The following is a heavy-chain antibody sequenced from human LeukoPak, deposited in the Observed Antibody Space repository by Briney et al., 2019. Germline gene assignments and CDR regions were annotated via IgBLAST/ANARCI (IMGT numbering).Heavy chain of an antibody. CDR3: ARDAGNSGYGCDL. D-gene: IGHD5-12*01. V-gene: IGHV3-48*01. CDR1: GFIFSQYS. J-gene: IGHJ5*02. Sequence: GGSLRLSCAASGFIFSQYSMNWVRQAPGKGLEWVSHIRSSSETFYADSVKGRFTISRDNARNSLYLQMNDLRGEDTAIYYCARDAGNSGYGCDLWGQGTLVTVSS. CDR2: IRSSSET.